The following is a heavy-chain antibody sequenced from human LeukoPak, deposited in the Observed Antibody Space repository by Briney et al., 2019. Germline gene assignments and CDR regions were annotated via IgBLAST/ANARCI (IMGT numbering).Heavy chain of an antibody. Sequence: XSSXYWXXIRXPPXKXLEWIGYIYHSGSSNYNPSLKSRVTISVDTSKKQFSLKLSSVTAADTAVYYCARASMGYSSSWYFDYWGQGTLVTVSS. CDR2: IYHSGSS. CDR1: XSSXY. V-gene: IGHV4-59*01. CDR3: ARASMGYSSSWYFDY. J-gene: IGHJ4*02. D-gene: IGHD6-13*01.